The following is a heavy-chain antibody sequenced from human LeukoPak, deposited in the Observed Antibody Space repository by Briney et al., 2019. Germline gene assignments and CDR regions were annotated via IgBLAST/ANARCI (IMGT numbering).Heavy chain of an antibody. Sequence: SETLSLTCTVSGGSISSYYWSWIRQPPGKGLEWIGYIYYSGSTNYNPSLKSRVTISVDTSKNQFSLKLSSVTAADTAVYYCARRLGNFDYWGQGTLVTVPS. CDR3: ARRLGNFDY. CDR1: GGSISSYY. J-gene: IGHJ4*02. CDR2: IYYSGST. D-gene: IGHD7-27*01. V-gene: IGHV4-59*01.